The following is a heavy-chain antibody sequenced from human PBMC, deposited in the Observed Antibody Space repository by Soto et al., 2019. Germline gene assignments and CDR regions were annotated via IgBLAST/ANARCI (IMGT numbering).Heavy chain of an antibody. J-gene: IGHJ4*02. CDR3: ARSPRNWGFDY. V-gene: IGHV1-8*01. D-gene: IGHD7-27*01. CDR2: MNPNSGNT. Sequence: QVQLVQSGAEVKKPGASVKVSCKASGYMFTSYDINWVRQPTGQAFEWLGWMNPNSGNTGYAQKFQDRVTMTRDTSTATDYMELNSLTSEDTAVYYCARSPRNWGFDYWGQGTLVTVSS. CDR1: GYMFTSYD.